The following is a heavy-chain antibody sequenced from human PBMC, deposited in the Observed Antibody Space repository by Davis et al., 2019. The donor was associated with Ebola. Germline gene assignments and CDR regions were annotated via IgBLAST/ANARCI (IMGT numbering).Heavy chain of an antibody. CDR1: GFTFSDYY. CDR2: ISTGGLTT. Sequence: GGSLRLSCAASGFTFSDYYISWIRQASGRGLEWVSYISTGGLTTSYANSVKGRFTISRDNVKNLVYLQMHSLKVEDTAVYYCARDRLATRDYGMDVWGQGTTVTVSS. CDR3: ARDRLATRDYGMDV. D-gene: IGHD6-6*01. J-gene: IGHJ6*02. V-gene: IGHV3-11*01.